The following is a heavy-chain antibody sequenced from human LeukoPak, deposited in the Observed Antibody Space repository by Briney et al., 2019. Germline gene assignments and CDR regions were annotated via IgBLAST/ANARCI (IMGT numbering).Heavy chain of an antibody. CDR1: GFTFSSYA. J-gene: IGHJ4*02. CDR2: ISGSGGST. V-gene: IGHV3-23*01. CDR3: AKVFTVAGFDY. D-gene: IGHD6-19*01. Sequence: GGSLRLSCAASGFTFSSYAMSWVRQAPGEGLEWVSAISGSGGSTYYADSVKGRFAISRDNSKNTLYLQTNSLRAEDTAVYYCAKVFTVAGFDYWGQGTLVTVSS.